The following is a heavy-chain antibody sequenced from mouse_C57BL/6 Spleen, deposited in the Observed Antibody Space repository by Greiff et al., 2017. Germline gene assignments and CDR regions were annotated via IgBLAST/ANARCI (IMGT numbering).Heavy chain of an antibody. CDR3: ARGDSVAWFAD. Sequence: QVQLQQPGAELVMPGASVKLSCKASGYTFTSYWMHWVKQRPGQGLEWIGELDPSDSYTNYNQKFKGKSTLTVDQSSSTAYMQLSSLTSEDSAVYYCARGDSVAWFADWGQGTLVTVSA. CDR1: GYTFTSYW. V-gene: IGHV1-69*01. CDR2: LDPSDSYT. J-gene: IGHJ3*01.